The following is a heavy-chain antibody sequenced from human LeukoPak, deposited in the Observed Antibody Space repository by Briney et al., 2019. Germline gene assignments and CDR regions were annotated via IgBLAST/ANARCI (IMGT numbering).Heavy chain of an antibody. CDR1: GFTFSNAW. D-gene: IGHD3-10*01. J-gene: IGHJ4*02. CDR3: TTEITSGGMVQYPFGY. V-gene: IGHV3-15*01. Sequence: TGGSLRLSCAASGFTFSNAWMSWVRQAPGKGLEWVGRIKSKTDGGTTDYAAPVKGRFTISRDDSKNTLYLQMNSLKTEDTAVYYCTTEITSGGMVQYPFGYWGQGTLVTVSS. CDR2: IKSKTDGGTT.